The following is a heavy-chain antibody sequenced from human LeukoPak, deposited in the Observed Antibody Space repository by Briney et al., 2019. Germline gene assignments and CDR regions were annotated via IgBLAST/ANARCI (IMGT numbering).Heavy chain of an antibody. V-gene: IGHV3-53*01. J-gene: IGHJ4*02. D-gene: IGHD4-17*01. CDR1: GVTVSSNY. Sequence: PGGCPRLSCAASGVTVSSNYMSWVRQAPGKGLEWVSVIYSGGSTYYADSVKGRFTISRDNSKNTLYLQMNSLRAEDTAVYYCARERVGDYAFDYWGQGTLVTVSS. CDR2: IYSGGST. CDR3: ARERVGDYAFDY.